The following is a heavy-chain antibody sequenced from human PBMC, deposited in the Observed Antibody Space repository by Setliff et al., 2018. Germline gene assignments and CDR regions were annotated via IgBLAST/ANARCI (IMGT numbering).Heavy chain of an antibody. V-gene: IGHV4-59*01. Sequence: PSETLSLTCTVSGGSINSYHWRWIRQPPGKGLERIGYIYDSGNTYYNPSLKSRVTISVDMSTNQFSLNLTSVTAADTAVYYCARDKGYNHYYMDVWGKGTTVTVSS. J-gene: IGHJ6*03. CDR2: IYDSGNT. CDR1: GGSINSYH. CDR3: ARDKGYNHYYMDV.